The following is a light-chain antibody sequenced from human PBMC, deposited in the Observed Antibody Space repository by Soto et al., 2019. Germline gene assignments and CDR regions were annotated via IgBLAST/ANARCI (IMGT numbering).Light chain of an antibody. Sequence: QAVVTQPPSASGTPGQRFTISCSGSSSNIGSNYVYWYQQLPGTAPKLLIYRNNQRPSGVPDRFSGSKSGTSASLAISGLRSEDEADYYCAAWDDSLSKVFGTGTKLTVL. J-gene: IGLJ1*01. CDR2: RNN. CDR1: SSNIGSNY. V-gene: IGLV1-47*01. CDR3: AAWDDSLSKV.